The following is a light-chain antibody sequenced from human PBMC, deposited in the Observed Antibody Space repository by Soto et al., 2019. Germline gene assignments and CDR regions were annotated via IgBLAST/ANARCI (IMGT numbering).Light chain of an antibody. Sequence: EIVLTQSPGTLSLSPGERATLSCRASQSVSSSYLAWYQQKPGQAPRLLIYGAFTRATGIPARFSGTGSGTEFTLTISSLQSEDFALYYCQQRSAGVTFGQGTRLEIK. J-gene: IGKJ5*01. CDR1: QSVSSSY. CDR2: GAF. CDR3: QQRSAGVT. V-gene: IGKV3D-20*02.